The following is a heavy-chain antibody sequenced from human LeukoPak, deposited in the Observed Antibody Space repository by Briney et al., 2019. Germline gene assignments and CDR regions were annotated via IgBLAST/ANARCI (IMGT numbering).Heavy chain of an antibody. Sequence: SETLSLTCTVSGYSISSGYYWGWIRQPPGKGLEWIGSIYHSGSTYYNPSLKSRVTISVDTSKNQFSLQLNSVTPEDTAVYYCARGRYGFGELLELPSYYMDVWGKGTTVTISS. V-gene: IGHV4-38-2*02. CDR2: IYHSGST. CDR1: GYSISSGYY. CDR3: ARGRYGFGELLELPSYYMDV. D-gene: IGHD3-10*01. J-gene: IGHJ6*03.